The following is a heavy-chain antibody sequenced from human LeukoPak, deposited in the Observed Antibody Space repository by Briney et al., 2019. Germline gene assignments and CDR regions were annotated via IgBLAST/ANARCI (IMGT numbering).Heavy chain of an antibody. CDR2: IIPIFGTA. J-gene: IGHJ4*02. D-gene: IGHD6-19*01. CDR3: ARPGYSSGWYYFDY. V-gene: IGHV1-69*05. CDR1: GGTFSSYT. Sequence: SVKVSCKASGGTFSSYTISWVRQAPGQGLEWMGRIIPIFGTANYAQKFQGRVTITTDESTSTAYMELSSLRSEDTAVYYCARPGYSSGWYYFDYWGQGTLVTVSS.